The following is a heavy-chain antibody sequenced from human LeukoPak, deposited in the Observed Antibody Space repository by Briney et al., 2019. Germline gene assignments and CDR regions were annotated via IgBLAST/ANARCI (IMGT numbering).Heavy chain of an antibody. CDR3: ARQGGSSCYGYFQH. J-gene: IGHJ1*01. CDR1: GGSISSSSYY. D-gene: IGHD6-13*01. CDR2: IYYSGST. V-gene: IGHV4-39*01. Sequence: SSETLSLTCTVSGGSISSSSYYWGWIRQPPGKGLEWIGSIYYSGSTYYNPSLKSRVTISVDTSKNQFSLKLSSVTAADTAVYYCARQGGSSCYGYFQHWGQGTLVTVSS.